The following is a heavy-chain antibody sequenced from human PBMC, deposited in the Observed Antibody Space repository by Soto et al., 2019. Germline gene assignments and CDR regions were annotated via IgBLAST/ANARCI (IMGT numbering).Heavy chain of an antibody. CDR1: GGTFSSYA. J-gene: IGHJ5*02. CDR2: IIPIFGTA. D-gene: IGHD2-2*01. Sequence: GASVKVSCKASGGTFSSYAISWVRQAPGQGLEWMGGIIPIFGTANYAQKFQGRVTITADKSTSTAYMELSSLRSEDTAVYYCARGRGYCSSTSCLNWVDPWGQGTLVTVSS. V-gene: IGHV1-69*06. CDR3: ARGRGYCSSTSCLNWVDP.